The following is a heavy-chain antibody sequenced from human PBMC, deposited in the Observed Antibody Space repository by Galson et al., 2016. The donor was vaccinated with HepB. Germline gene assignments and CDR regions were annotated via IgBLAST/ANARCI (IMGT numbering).Heavy chain of an antibody. V-gene: IGHV3-23*01. CDR3: ARAKAGHTFFYHYGMDV. CDR2: ISGSGVSI. Sequence: SLRLSCAASGFSSSSYGMTWVRQAPGKGLEWVSAISGSGVSIYYADTVKGRFTIPRDESKSTLYLQMNSLRAEDTAVYYCARAKAGHTFFYHYGMDVWGQGTLVTVSS. CDR1: GFSSSSYG. J-gene: IGHJ6*02. D-gene: IGHD3-3*01.